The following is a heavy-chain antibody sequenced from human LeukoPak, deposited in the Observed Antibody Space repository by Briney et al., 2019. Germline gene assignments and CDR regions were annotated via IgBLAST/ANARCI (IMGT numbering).Heavy chain of an antibody. CDR2: IYYSGST. CDR1: GGSISSYY. Sequence: PSXXLSLTCTVSGGSISSYYWSWIRQPPGKGREWIGYIYYSGSTNYNPSLKRGVTISVETSKKQFSLKLSSVTAADTAVYYCAGLYSGYDYVDYWGQGTLVTVSS. V-gene: IGHV4-59*01. J-gene: IGHJ4*02. CDR3: AGLYSGYDYVDY. D-gene: IGHD5-12*01.